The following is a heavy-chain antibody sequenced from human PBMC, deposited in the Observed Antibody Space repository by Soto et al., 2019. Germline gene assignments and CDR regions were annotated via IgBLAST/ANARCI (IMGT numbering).Heavy chain of an antibody. CDR2: ISSSGSIT. CDR1: GFRFSTYS. J-gene: IGHJ4*02. V-gene: IGHV3-48*01. Sequence: GGSLRLSCAASGFRFSTYSMNWVRQAPGKGLEWVSYISSSGSITYNTDSVKGRFTSSRDNARNSLYLQMNSLRAEDTAVYYCARDTLDIDYGEDHFDYWGQGTLVTVSS. D-gene: IGHD4-17*01. CDR3: ARDTLDIDYGEDHFDY.